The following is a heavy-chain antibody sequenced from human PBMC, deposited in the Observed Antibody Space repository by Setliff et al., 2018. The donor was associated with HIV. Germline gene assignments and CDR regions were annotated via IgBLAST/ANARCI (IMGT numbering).Heavy chain of an antibody. Sequence: SETLSLTCTVSGYSISNNYYWGWIRQPPGKGLEWIASIYHSGNTYYNPSLKSRVTISVDMSKNSLYLQMNSLREEDTAVYFCARGRCSGGACFFDSWGQGTLVTVSS. J-gene: IGHJ4*02. D-gene: IGHD2-15*01. V-gene: IGHV4-38-2*02. CDR1: GYSISNNYY. CDR3: ARGRCSGGACFFDS. CDR2: IYHSGNT.